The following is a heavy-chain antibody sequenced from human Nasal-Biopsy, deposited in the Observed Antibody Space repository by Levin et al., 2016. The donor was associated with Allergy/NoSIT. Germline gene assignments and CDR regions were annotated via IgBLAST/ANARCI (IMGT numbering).Heavy chain of an antibody. V-gene: IGHV3-23*01. J-gene: IGHJ4*02. D-gene: IGHD6-6*01. CDR3: AKEDSSSSRYYFEY. Sequence: GESLKISCAASGFTFSSYAMSWVRQAPGKGLEWVSAISNGGGSTYYAESVKGRFTIFRDNSKNTLYLQMNSLRAEDTGVYKCAKEDSSSSRYYFEYWGQGTLVTVSS. CDR2: ISNGGGST. CDR1: GFTFSSYA.